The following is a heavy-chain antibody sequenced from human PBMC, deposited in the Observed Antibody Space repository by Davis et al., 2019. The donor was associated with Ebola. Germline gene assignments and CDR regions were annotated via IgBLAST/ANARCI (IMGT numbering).Heavy chain of an antibody. CDR3: ARGSGKRYEVWSWAANLKNQYYGMDV. D-gene: IGHD3-3*01. V-gene: IGHV1-46*01. CDR1: GYTFTGYY. CDR2: INPSGGST. Sequence: AASVKVSCKASGYTFTGYYMHWVRQAPGQGLEWMGIINPSGGSTSYAQKFQGRVTMTRDTSTSPVYMELSSLRSDDTAVYYCARGSGKRYEVWSWAANLKNQYYGMDVWGKGTTVTVSS. J-gene: IGHJ6*04.